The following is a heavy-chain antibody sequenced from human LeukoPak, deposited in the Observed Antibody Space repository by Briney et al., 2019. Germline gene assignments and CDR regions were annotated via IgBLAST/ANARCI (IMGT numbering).Heavy chain of an antibody. J-gene: IGHJ6*02. CDR3: AREPPDYYYYGMDV. V-gene: IGHV3-53*01. Sequence: GSLRLSCAASGVTVSSNYKSGVRQAPGEGAEGVSVIFSGGSTYYAASVKGRFTISRDNSKNTLYLQMNSLRAEDTAVYYCAREPPDYYYYGMDVWGQGTTVTVSS. CDR1: GVTVSSNY. CDR2: IFSGGST.